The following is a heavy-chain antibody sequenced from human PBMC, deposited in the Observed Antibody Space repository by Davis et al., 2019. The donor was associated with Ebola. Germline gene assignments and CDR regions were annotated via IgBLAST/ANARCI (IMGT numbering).Heavy chain of an antibody. CDR1: GFTFSGSA. CDR3: TQTVATIDY. Sequence: GGSLRLSCAASGFTFSGSAMHWVRQASGKGLEWVGRIRSKANSYATAYAASVKGRFTISRDDSKNTAYLQMNSLKTEDMAVYYCTQTVATIDYWGQGTLVTVSS. D-gene: IGHD5-12*01. J-gene: IGHJ4*02. V-gene: IGHV3-73*01. CDR2: IRSKANSYAT.